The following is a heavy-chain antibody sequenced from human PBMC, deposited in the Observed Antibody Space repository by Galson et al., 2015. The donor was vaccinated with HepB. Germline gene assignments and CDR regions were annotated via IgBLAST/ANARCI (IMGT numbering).Heavy chain of an antibody. CDR3: AKLGELLQHFDY. J-gene: IGHJ4*02. CDR1: GFTFSSYA. D-gene: IGHD1-26*01. CDR2: ISGSGGST. Sequence: SLRLSCAASGFTFSSYAMSWVRQAPGKGLEWVSAISGSGGSTYYADSVKGRFTISRDNSKNTLYLQMNSLRAEDTAVYYCAKLGELLQHFDYWGQGTLVTVSS. V-gene: IGHV3-23*01.